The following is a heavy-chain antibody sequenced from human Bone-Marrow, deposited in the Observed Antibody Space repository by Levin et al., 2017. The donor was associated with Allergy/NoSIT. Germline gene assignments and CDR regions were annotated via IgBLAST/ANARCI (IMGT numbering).Heavy chain of an antibody. V-gene: IGHV3-11*01. CDR2: IYSRGSTK. Sequence: GGSLRLSCVASGFTFSDYYMSWIRQAPGKGLEWISYIYSRGSTKYYADSVKGRFTISRDNAKNSVFLQMYSLTADDTAVYYCARHYGYGFDFWGQGALVIVSS. CDR3: ARHYGYGFDF. D-gene: IGHD5-18*01. CDR1: GFTFSDYY. J-gene: IGHJ4*02.